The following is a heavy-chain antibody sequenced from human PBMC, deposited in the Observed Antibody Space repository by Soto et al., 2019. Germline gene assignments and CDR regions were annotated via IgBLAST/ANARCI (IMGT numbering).Heavy chain of an antibody. CDR2: FDPEDGET. CDR3: ATFARRSYSGSYYWTPFDY. CDR1: GYTLTELS. D-gene: IGHD1-26*01. Sequence: GASVKVSCKVSGYTLTELSMHWVRQAPGKGLEWMGGFDPEDGETIYAQKFQGRVTMTEDTSTDTAYMELSSLRSEDTAVYYCATFARRSYSGSYYWTPFDYWGQGTLVTVSS. V-gene: IGHV1-24*01. J-gene: IGHJ4*02.